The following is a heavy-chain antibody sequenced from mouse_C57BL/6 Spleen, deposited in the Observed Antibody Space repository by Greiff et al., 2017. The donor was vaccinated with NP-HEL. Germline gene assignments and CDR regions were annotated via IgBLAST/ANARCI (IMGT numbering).Heavy chain of an antibody. J-gene: IGHJ3*01. CDR3: ARGGTGRGFAY. D-gene: IGHD4-1*01. CDR1: GFTFSSYG. CDR2: ISSGGSYT. Sequence: EVKLVESGGDLVKPGGSLKLSCAASGFTFSSYGMSWVRQTPDKRLEWVATISSGGSYTYYPDSVKGRFTISRDNAKNTLYLQMSSLKSEDTAMYYCARGGTGRGFAYWGQGTLVTVSA. V-gene: IGHV5-6*02.